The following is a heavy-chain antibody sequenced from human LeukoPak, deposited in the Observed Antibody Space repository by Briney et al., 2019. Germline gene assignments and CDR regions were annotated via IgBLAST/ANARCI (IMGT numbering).Heavy chain of an antibody. J-gene: IGHJ4*02. D-gene: IGHD3-22*01. CDR1: GGSISSNY. CDR3: ARNSKTYYYDSAFDY. Sequence: SEALSLTCTVSGGSISSNYWSWIRQSAGKGLEWVGRIYISGSTNYNPSLKSRVTMSLDTSKNQFSLKLTSVTAADTAVYFCARNSKTYYYDSAFDYWAQGTLVTVSS. CDR2: IYISGST. V-gene: IGHV4-4*07.